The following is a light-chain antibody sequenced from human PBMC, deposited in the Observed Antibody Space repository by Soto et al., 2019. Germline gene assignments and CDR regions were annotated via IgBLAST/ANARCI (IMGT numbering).Light chain of an antibody. CDR3: QQRSKSRT. Sequence: IVLTQSPATLSLSPGERATLSGRASQSFSGHLAWYQQKPGQAPRLLIYDASKRATGIPARFSGSGFGTDYTLTISSLEPEDFAVYYCQQRSKSRTFGQGTKVDIK. CDR1: QSFSGH. J-gene: IGKJ1*01. V-gene: IGKV3-11*01. CDR2: DAS.